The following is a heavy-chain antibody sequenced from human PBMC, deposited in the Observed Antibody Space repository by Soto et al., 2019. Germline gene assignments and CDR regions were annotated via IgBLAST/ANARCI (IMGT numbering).Heavy chain of an antibody. D-gene: IGHD2-21*02. CDR1: GGTFSSYA. CDR2: IIPIFGTE. CDR3: ARDPSDCGGDCYTFDY. Sequence: ASVKVSCKASGGTFSSYAISWVRQAPGQGLEWMGGIIPIFGTENYAQKFQGRVTITADESTSTAYMELSSLRSEDTAVYYCARDPSDCGGDCYTFDYWGQGTLVTVSS. V-gene: IGHV1-69*13. J-gene: IGHJ4*02.